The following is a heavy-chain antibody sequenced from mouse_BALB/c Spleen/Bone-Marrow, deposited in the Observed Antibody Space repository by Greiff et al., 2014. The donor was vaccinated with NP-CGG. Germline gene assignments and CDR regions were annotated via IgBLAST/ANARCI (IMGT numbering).Heavy chain of an antibody. CDR1: GYTFTDYA. Sequence: QVQLQQSGAELVRPGVSVKISCKGSGYTFTDYAMHWVKQSHAKSLEWIGVISTYYGDASYNQKFKGKATMTVDKSSNTAYMELARLTSEDSAIYYCAREGGNFPWFAYWGQGTLVTVSA. J-gene: IGHJ3*01. CDR3: AREGGNFPWFAY. D-gene: IGHD2-1*01. CDR2: ISTYYGDA. V-gene: IGHV1S137*01.